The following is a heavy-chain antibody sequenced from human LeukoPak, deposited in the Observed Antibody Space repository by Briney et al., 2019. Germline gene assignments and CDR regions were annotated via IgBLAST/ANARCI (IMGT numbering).Heavy chain of an antibody. CDR1: GFTFDDYG. CDR3: AREPVLLWVGAYYYYIDV. Sequence: GGSLRLSCAASGFTFDDYGMSWVRQAPGKGLEWVSGINWKGGSTAYADSVKGRFTISRDNAKNSLDLQMNSLRAEDTALYYCAREPVLLWVGAYYYYIDVWGKGTTVTVSS. CDR2: INWKGGST. D-gene: IGHD3-10*01. V-gene: IGHV3-20*04. J-gene: IGHJ6*03.